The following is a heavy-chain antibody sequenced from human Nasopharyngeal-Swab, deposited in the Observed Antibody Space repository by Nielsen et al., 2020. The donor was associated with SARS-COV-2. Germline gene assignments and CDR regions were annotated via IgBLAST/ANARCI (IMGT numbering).Heavy chain of an antibody. Sequence: KVSCKGSGYSFTNYWIGWVRQMPGKGLEWMGIIYPGDSETRYSPSLEGQVTISVDKSISTAYLQWSSLKASDTAMYYCARVQGYCTGGSCYSVFYYFAMDVWGQGTTVTVSS. D-gene: IGHD2-15*01. CDR1: GYSFTNYW. V-gene: IGHV5-51*01. J-gene: IGHJ6*02. CDR2: IYPGDSET. CDR3: ARVQGYCTGGSCYSVFYYFAMDV.